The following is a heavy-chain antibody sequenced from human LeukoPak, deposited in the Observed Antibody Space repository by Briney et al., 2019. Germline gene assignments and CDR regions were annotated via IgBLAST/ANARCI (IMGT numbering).Heavy chain of an antibody. CDR1: GFTFSNHW. D-gene: IGHD2-2*01. CDR2: INSDGNST. CDR3: ARRRYCSSTNCYGDWFDP. Sequence: GGSLRLSCAASGFTFSNHWLHWVHQAPGEGLVWVSRINSDGNSTSYADSVKGRFTISRDNAKNTLYLQMNSLRAEDTAVYYCARRRYCSSTNCYGDWFDPWGQGTLVTVSS. J-gene: IGHJ5*02. V-gene: IGHV3-74*01.